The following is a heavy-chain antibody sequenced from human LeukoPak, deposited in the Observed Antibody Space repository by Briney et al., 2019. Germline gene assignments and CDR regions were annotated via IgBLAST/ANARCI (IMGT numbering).Heavy chain of an antibody. CDR3: SRGQGGGEGALSDP. CDR1: GYTFTSYD. Sequence: SVKVSCRASGYTFTSYDINWVRQATGQGLEWMGWMNPNSGNTGYAQKFQGRVTMTRNTSISTAYMELSSLRSEATALYYCSRGQGGGEGALSDPWGREPVVTVP. J-gene: IGHJ5*02. CDR2: MNPNSGNT. V-gene: IGHV1-8*01. D-gene: IGHD3-16*01.